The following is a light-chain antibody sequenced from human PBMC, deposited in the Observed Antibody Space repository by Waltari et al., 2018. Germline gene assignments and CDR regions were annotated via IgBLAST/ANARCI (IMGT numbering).Light chain of an antibody. Sequence: QSALTQPASVSGSPGQSITLSCTGTSSDIGASYFVSWYQQHPGKAPKLIIFDVNSCTSGIYDRFSGSKSGNTASLTISRLQTGDEADYFCSAYTYSSPFAWAFGGGTKVTVL. CDR2: DVN. V-gene: IGLV2-14*03. J-gene: IGLJ3*02. CDR3: SAYTYSSPFAWA. CDR1: SSDIGASYF.